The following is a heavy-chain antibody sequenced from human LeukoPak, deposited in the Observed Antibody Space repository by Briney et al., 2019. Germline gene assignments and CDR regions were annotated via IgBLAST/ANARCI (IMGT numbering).Heavy chain of an antibody. CDR3: AGVPPGLHCYFDY. CDR1: GGSISSGDYY. CDR2: IYYSGST. Sequence: PSETLSLTCTVSGGSISSGDYYWSWIRQPPGKGLGWIGYIYYSGSTYYNPSLKCRVTISVDTSKNQFSLKLSSVTAADTAVYYCAGVPPGLHCYFDYWGQGTLVTVSS. V-gene: IGHV4-30-4*08. J-gene: IGHJ4*02. D-gene: IGHD2-15*01.